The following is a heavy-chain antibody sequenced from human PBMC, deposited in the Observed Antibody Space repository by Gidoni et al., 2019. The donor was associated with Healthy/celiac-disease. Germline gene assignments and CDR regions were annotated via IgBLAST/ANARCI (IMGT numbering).Heavy chain of an antibody. CDR3: ARIDSSGYYFYYFDY. D-gene: IGHD3-22*01. CDR2: IYSGGST. CDR1: GLTVSSNY. V-gene: IGHV3-53*01. Sequence: EVQLVESGGGLIPPGGSLRLSCAPPGLTVSSNYMSWVRQAPGKGMEWVSVIYSGGSTYYADSVKRRFTISRDNSKNTLYLQMNSLRAEDTAVYYCARIDSSGYYFYYFDYWGQGTLVTVSS. J-gene: IGHJ4*02.